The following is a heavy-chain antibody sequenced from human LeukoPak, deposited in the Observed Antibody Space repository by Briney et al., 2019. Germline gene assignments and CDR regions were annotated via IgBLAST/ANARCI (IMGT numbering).Heavy chain of an antibody. Sequence: GGSLRLSCAASGFTFSTYWMSWVRQAPGKGLEWVAIIKEDGSEKYYVDSVKGRFTISRDNAKNSLYLQMNSLRAEDTAVYYCARLVVVVTANWFDPWGQGTLVTVSS. J-gene: IGHJ5*02. V-gene: IGHV3-7*01. CDR1: GFTFSTYW. D-gene: IGHD2-21*02. CDR3: ARLVVVVTANWFDP. CDR2: IKEDGSEK.